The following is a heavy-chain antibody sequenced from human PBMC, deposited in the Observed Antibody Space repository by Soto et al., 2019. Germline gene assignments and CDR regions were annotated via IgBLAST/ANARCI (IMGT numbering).Heavy chain of an antibody. Sequence: PGGSLRLSCAASGFTFSHYAMYWVRQAPGKGLEWVAVTSYDGYNKYYADSVKGRFTISRDNSKNTLFLQMNSLRVDDTAVYYCARALAQSDFWSGYSSPFDNWDQGTLVTVSS. V-gene: IGHV3-30-3*01. CDR1: GFTFSHYA. J-gene: IGHJ4*02. CDR3: ARALAQSDFWSGYSSPFDN. CDR2: TSYDGYNK. D-gene: IGHD3-3*01.